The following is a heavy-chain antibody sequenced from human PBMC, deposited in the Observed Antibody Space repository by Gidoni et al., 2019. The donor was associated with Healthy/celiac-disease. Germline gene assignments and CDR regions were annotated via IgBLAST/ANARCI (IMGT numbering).Heavy chain of an antibody. CDR1: GGSISSGGYY. CDR2: IYYSGST. CDR3: ARGLDIVVVVAASWFDP. J-gene: IGHJ5*02. Sequence: QVQLQESGPGLVKPSQTLSLTCTVAGGSISSGGYYWSWIRQHPGKGLEWIGYIYYSGSTYYNPSLKSRVTISVDTSKNQFSLKLSSVTAADTAVYYCARGLDIVVVVAASWFDPWGQGTLVTVSS. D-gene: IGHD2-15*01. V-gene: IGHV4-31*03.